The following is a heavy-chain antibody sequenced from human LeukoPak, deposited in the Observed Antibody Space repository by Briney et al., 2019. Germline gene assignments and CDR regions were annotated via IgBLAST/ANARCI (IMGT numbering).Heavy chain of an antibody. CDR1: GFTFTAYT. Sequence: GGSLRLSCAASGFTFTAYTINWVRQAPGKGLEWVSYISGSTTDIYYADSVKGRFTISRDNAKNSLYLQMNSLTAEDTAVYYCARDKQVVVGATTAYDYWGQGTLVTVSS. V-gene: IGHV3-48*01. CDR2: ISGSTTDI. D-gene: IGHD1-26*01. CDR3: ARDKQVVVGATTAYDY. J-gene: IGHJ4*02.